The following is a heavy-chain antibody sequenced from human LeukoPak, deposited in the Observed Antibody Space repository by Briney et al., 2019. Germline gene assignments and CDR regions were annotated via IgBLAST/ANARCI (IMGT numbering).Heavy chain of an antibody. V-gene: IGHV3-33*01. CDR1: GFTFSTYG. CDR2: IWYDGSNK. J-gene: IGHJ3*02. CDR3: ARAKDNSGRDGFDI. D-gene: IGHD6-19*01. Sequence: GGSLRLSCAASGFTFSTYGIHWVRQAPGKGLEWVAVIWYDGSNKYYADSVKGRFTISRGNSKNTLYLQMNSLRAEDTAVYYCARAKDNSGRDGFDIWGQGTMVTVSS.